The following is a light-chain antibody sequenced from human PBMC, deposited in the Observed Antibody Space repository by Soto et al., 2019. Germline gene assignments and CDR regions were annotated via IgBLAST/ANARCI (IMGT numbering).Light chain of an antibody. CDR1: QSVSSD. CDR2: GAS. CDR3: QQSNNWPLT. V-gene: IGKV3-15*01. Sequence: EIVLTQSPATLSVSPGERATLSCRASQSVSSDLAWFQQKPGQAPRLLFYGASTRATGIPARFSGSGSGTEFTLTISSLQSEDFAIYYCQQSNNWPLTFGGGTKVEVK. J-gene: IGKJ4*01.